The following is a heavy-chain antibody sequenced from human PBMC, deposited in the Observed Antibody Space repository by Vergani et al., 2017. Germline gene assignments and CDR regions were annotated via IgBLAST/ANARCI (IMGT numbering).Heavy chain of an antibody. CDR3: GVSMVRSPRPENWFDS. CDR2: MFHTGEA. V-gene: IGHV4-38-2*02. J-gene: IGHJ5*01. CDR1: GYSISRGFY. Sequence: QIQLQESGPGLVKPSETLSLTCSVSGYSISRGFYWAWIRQTPGKGLEWIGGMFHTGEASNSPSLQSRVAFSMDTSKNQFSLQLTSVTAADTAVYFCGVSMVRSPRPENWFDSWGRGTLVTVSS. D-gene: IGHD3-10*01.